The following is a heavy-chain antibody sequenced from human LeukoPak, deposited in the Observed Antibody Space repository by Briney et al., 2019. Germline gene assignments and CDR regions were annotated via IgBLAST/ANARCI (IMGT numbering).Heavy chain of an antibody. CDR2: IYYSGST. V-gene: IGHV4-59*01. J-gene: IGHJ3*02. Sequence: SETLSLTCTVSGGSISSYYWSWIRQPPGKGLEWIGYIYYSGSTNYNPSLKSRVTISVDTSKNQFSLKLSSVTAADTAVYYCTRIYDSSGHDAFDIWGQGTMVTVSS. D-gene: IGHD3-22*01. CDR1: GGSISSYY. CDR3: TRIYDSSGHDAFDI.